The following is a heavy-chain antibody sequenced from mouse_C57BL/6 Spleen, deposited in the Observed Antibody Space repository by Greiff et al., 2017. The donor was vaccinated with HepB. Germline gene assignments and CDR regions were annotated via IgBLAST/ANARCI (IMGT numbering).Heavy chain of an antibody. Sequence: QVQLKESGAELVRPGTSVKVSCKASGYAFTNYLIEWVKQRPGQGLEWIGVINPGSGGTNYNEKFKGKATLTADKSSSTAYMQLSSLTSEDSAVYFCARSDTTVVALYAMDYWGQGTSVTVSS. V-gene: IGHV1-54*01. D-gene: IGHD1-1*01. CDR1: GYAFTNYL. CDR2: INPGSGGT. J-gene: IGHJ4*01. CDR3: ARSDTTVVALYAMDY.